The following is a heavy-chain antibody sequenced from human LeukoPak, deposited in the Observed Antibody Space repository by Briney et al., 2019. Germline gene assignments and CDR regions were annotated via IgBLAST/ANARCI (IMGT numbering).Heavy chain of an antibody. CDR2: ISSSGSTI. V-gene: IGHV3-48*03. CDR1: GFTFSSYE. D-gene: IGHD4-17*01. Sequence: SGGSLRLSCAASGFTFSSYEMNWVRQAPGKGLEWVSYISSSGSTIYYADSVKGRFTISRDNAKNSLYLQMNSLRAEDTAVYYCASINDYGDYLVDYWGQGTLVTVSS. CDR3: ASINDYGDYLVDY. J-gene: IGHJ4*02.